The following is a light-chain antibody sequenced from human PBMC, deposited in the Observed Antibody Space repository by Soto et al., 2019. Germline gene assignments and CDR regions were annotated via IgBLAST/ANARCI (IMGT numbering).Light chain of an antibody. Sequence: EIVLTQSPATLSLSPGERATLSCRASQSVSSYLAWYQQKSGQAPRLLIYDASNRATGIPARFGSSGSGTDFTLTISSLEPEDFAVYYCQQRSSWPWTFGQGTKVDIK. J-gene: IGKJ1*01. V-gene: IGKV3-11*01. CDR1: QSVSSY. CDR3: QQRSSWPWT. CDR2: DAS.